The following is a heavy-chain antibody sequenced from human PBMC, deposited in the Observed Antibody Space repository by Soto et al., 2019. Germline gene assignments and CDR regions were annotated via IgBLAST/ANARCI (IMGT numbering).Heavy chain of an antibody. J-gene: IGHJ4*02. CDR3: ARGQYGGKGY. D-gene: IGHD2-15*01. Sequence: EVQLVESGGGLVQPGGSLRLSCAASGFTFSSYWMNWVRQAPGKGLEWVANIKEDGSEKNCVDSVKGRFIISRDNAKESLFLQMNSLRAEDTAVYYCARGQYGGKGYWGQGTLVTVSS. CDR2: IKEDGSEK. CDR1: GFTFSSYW. V-gene: IGHV3-7*03.